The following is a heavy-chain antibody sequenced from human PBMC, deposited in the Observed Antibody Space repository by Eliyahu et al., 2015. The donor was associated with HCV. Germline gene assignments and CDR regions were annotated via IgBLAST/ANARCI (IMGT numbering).Heavy chain of an antibody. Sequence: SSYGMHWVRQAPGKGLEWVAVIWYDGSNKYYADSVKGRFTISRDNSKNTLYLQMNSLRAEDTAVYYCARDVTGYSSSWYSRNNYGMDVWGQGTTVTVSS. V-gene: IGHV3-33*01. CDR2: IWYDGSNK. D-gene: IGHD6-13*01. J-gene: IGHJ6*02. CDR1: SSYG. CDR3: ARDVTGYSSSWYSRNNYGMDV.